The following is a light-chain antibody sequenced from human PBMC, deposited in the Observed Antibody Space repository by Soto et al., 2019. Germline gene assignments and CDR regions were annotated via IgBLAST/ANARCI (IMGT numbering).Light chain of an antibody. CDR2: EVS. CDR3: TSYTTSSTYV. CDR1: SSDVGGYNY. J-gene: IGLJ1*01. Sequence: QSVLTQPPSASGSPGQSVAISCTGTSSDVGGYNYVSWYQQHPGKAPKLMIYEVSNRPSGVSDRFSGSKSGNTASLTISGLQAEDEADYYCTSYTTSSTYVFGTGTKATV. V-gene: IGLV2-14*01.